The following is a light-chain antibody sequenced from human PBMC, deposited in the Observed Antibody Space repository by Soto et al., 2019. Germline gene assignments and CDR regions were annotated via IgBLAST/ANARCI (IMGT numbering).Light chain of an antibody. CDR3: QQYESYSPWT. CDR2: DAS. V-gene: IGKV1-9*01. CDR1: QGISSY. Sequence: QLTQSPSFLSASVGDRVTITCRASQGISSYLAWYQQKPGKAPKLLIYDASTLQSGVPSRYSGSGSGTEFTLTISNLQPDDFATYYCQQYESYSPWTFGQGTKVDIK. J-gene: IGKJ1*01.